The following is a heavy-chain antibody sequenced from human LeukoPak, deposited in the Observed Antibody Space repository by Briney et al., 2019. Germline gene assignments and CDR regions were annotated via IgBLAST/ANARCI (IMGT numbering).Heavy chain of an antibody. CDR1: GFTFDDYA. V-gene: IGHV3-9*03. J-gene: IGHJ4*02. Sequence: PGRSLRLSCAASGFTFDDYAMHWVRQAPGKGLEGVSGISWNSGSIGYADSVKGRFTISRDNAKNSLYLQMNSLRAEDMALYYCAKGWYDILTGFFDYWGQGTLVTVSS. CDR2: ISWNSGSI. D-gene: IGHD3-9*01. CDR3: AKGWYDILTGFFDY.